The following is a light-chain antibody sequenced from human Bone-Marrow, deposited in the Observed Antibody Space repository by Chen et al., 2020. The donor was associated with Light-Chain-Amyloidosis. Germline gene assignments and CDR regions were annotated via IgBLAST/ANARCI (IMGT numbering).Light chain of an antibody. CDR1: SSDVGGDNH. V-gene: IGLV2-14*01. CDR3: SSYTITNTLV. J-gene: IGLJ1*01. CDR2: EVT. Sequence: QSALTQPASASGSPGQSLTISFPGTSSDVGGDNHVSWYQQHPDKAPKLMIYEVTNRPSWVPDRFSGSKSDNTASLTISGLQTEDEADYFCSSYTITNTLVFGSGTRVTVL.